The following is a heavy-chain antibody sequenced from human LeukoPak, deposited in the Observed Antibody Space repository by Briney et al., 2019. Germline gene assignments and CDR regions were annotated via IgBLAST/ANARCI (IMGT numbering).Heavy chain of an antibody. V-gene: IGHV4-59*01. CDR3: ARAYSSGWSGLGY. J-gene: IGHJ4*02. D-gene: IGHD6-19*01. Sequence: SETLSLTCTVSGGSISSYYWSWIRQPPGKGLEWIGYIYYSGSTNYNPSLKSRVTISVDTSKNQFSLKLSSVTAADMAVYYCARAYSSGWSGLGYWGQGTLVTVSS. CDR1: GGSISSYY. CDR2: IYYSGST.